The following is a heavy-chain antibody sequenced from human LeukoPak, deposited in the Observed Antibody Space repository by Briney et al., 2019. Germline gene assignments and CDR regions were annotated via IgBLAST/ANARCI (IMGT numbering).Heavy chain of an antibody. V-gene: IGHV4-4*07. Sequence: SETLSLTCTVSGGSLSSYYWSWLRQPAGKGLEWIGRLYTSGSINYNPSLKSRVTMSVDTSKNQFSLKLSSVTAADTAVYYCARDWGSGGYFDYWGQGTLVTVSS. D-gene: IGHD3-16*01. CDR1: GGSLSSYY. CDR2: LYTSGSI. J-gene: IGHJ4*02. CDR3: ARDWGSGGYFDY.